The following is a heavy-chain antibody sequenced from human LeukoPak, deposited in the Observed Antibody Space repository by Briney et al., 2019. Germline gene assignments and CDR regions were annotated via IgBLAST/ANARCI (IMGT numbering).Heavy chain of an antibody. V-gene: IGHV4-4*07. CDR1: GGSVTTAY. J-gene: IGHJ6*03. CDR2: VSDSGTT. CDR3: AREPVHYYYYMDV. Sequence: SETLSLTCSVSGGSVTTAYWSWIRQPAGQGLEWIGRVSDSGTTSYNPSLKSRVTISVDKSKNHFSLRLSSVTAADTAVYYCAREPVHYYYYMDVWGKGTTVTVSS.